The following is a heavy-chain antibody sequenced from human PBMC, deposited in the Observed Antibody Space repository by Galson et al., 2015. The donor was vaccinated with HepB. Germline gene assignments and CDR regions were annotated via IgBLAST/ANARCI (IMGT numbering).Heavy chain of an antibody. CDR3: VKEGSWFGGDWFDP. V-gene: IGHV3-23*01. D-gene: IGHD3-16*01. CDR1: GFSFSSYA. CDR2: INGRCSTR. Sequence: SLRLSCAASGFSFSSYAMNWVRQAPGKGLEWVSYINGRCSTRSYSDAVKGRFSISRDNSKDTVFLQMDNLRAEDTAVYYCVKEGSWFGGDWFDPWGQGALVTVS. J-gene: IGHJ5*02.